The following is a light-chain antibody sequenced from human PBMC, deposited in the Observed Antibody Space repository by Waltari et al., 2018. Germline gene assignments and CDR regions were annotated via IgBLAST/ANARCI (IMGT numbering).Light chain of an antibody. CDR1: QTVSSN. J-gene: IGKJ1*01. CDR3: QQYNNGPPWT. V-gene: IGKV3-15*01. Sequence: EIVMTQSPATLSVSPGARATLSCRASQTVSSNLAWYQQKPGQAPRLLIYGASTRATGIPARFSGSGSGTEFTLTISSLQSEDFSVYYCQQYNNGPPWTFGQGTKVEIK. CDR2: GAS.